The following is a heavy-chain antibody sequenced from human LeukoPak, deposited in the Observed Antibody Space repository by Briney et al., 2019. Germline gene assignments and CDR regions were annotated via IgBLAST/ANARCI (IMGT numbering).Heavy chain of an antibody. J-gene: IGHJ4*02. Sequence: PGGSLRLSCTASGFRLSDFWMHWVRQAPGKGLVWVSRIRGDWHDTTYADSVKGRFTISRDNAQNTLYLQMNSLRVEDTAVYYCASDRVLGSGSLDNWGQGTLVTVSS. CDR3: ASDRVLGSGSLDN. V-gene: IGHV3-74*01. CDR1: GFRLSDFW. CDR2: IRGDWHDT. D-gene: IGHD3-10*01.